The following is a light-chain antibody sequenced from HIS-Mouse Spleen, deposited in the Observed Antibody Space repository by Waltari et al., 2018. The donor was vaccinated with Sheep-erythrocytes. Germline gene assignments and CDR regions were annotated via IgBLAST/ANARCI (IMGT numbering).Light chain of an antibody. Sequence: DIVMTQSPDSLAVSLGERATINCKSSQSVLYSSNNKNYLAWYQQKPGQPPKLLIYWASTPESGVPYRFSGSGSGTDFPLTISSLQAEDVAVYYCQQYYSTPPTFGQGTKV. V-gene: IGKV4-1*01. J-gene: IGKJ1*01. CDR3: QQYYSTPPT. CDR1: QSVLYSSNNKNY. CDR2: WAS.